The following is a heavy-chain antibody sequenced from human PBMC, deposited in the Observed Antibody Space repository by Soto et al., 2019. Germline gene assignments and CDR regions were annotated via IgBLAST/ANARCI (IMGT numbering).Heavy chain of an antibody. V-gene: IGHV1-46*01. CDR2: INPSGGST. CDR1: GYTFTSYY. Sequence: QVQLVQSGAEVKKPGASVKVSCEASGYTFTSYYMHWVRQAPGQGLEWMGIINPSGGSTSYAQKFQGRVTMTRDTSTSTVYMELSSLRSEDTAMYYCARSRRNYWFDPWGQGTLVTVSS. D-gene: IGHD4-4*01. CDR3: ARSRRNYWFDP. J-gene: IGHJ5*02.